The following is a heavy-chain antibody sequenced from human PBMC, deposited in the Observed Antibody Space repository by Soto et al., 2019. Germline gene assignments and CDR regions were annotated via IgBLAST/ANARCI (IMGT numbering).Heavy chain of an antibody. D-gene: IGHD3-3*01. V-gene: IGHV1-2*02. CDR2: INPATGAA. J-gene: IGHJ3*02. CDR3: GGGGGVGVAGSAAFDM. Sequence: QLHLVQSGAVVKKPGASVTVSCSASGYPVTAYYMHWVRQAPGRGLEWMGGINPATGAAKYTQTFQGRVPLARGPATSNGFLETGGLASGDPALFFWGGGGGVGVAGSAAFDMWGQGTLVTVSS. CDR1: GYPVTAYY.